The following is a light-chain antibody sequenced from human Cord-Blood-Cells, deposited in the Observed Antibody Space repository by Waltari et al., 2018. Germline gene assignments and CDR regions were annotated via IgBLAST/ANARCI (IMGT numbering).Light chain of an antibody. CDR1: QSLSSY. Sequence: DIQMTQSPSSLSASVGDRVTITCRASQSLSSYLNWYQQKPGKAPKLLIYAASSLQSWVPSRFSGSGSGTDFTLTISSLQPEDFATYYWQQSYSTPFTFGPGTKVDIK. V-gene: IGKV1-39*01. J-gene: IGKJ3*01. CDR3: QQSYSTPFT. CDR2: AAS.